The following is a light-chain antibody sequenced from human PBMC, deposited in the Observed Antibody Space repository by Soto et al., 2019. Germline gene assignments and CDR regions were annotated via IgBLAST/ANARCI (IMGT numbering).Light chain of an antibody. J-gene: IGKJ1*01. CDR1: QSVSSSY. Sequence: EIVLTHSPGTLSLSPCERATLSFSASQSVSSSYLAWYQQKPGQAPRLLIYGASSRATGIPDRFSGSGSGTDFTLTISRLEPEDFAVYYCQQYGSSRWTFGQGTKVDI. CDR3: QQYGSSRWT. V-gene: IGKV3-20*01. CDR2: GAS.